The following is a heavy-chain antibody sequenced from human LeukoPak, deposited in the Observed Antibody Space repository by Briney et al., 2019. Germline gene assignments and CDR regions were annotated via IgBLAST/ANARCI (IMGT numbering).Heavy chain of an antibody. J-gene: IGHJ2*01. CDR2: IYYSGST. CDR1: GGSISSYY. D-gene: IGHD5-12*01. V-gene: IGHV4-59*08. Sequence: SETLSLTCTVSGGSISSYYWSWIRQPPGKGLEWIGYIYYSGSTNYNPSPKSRVTISVDTSKNQFSLKLSSVTAADTAVYYCARYYSGPSYWYFDLWGRGTLVTVSS. CDR3: ARYYSGPSYWYFDL.